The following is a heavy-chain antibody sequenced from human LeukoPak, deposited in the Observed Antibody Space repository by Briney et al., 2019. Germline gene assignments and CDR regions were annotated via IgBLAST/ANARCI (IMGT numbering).Heavy chain of an antibody. D-gene: IGHD7-27*01. CDR1: GGSINYYY. V-gene: IGHV4-59*01. CDR3: ARETPGAGHFDY. CDR2: IYYSGGT. J-gene: IGHJ4*02. Sequence: PETLSLTCTVSGGSINYYYWMWIRQPPGKGLEWIGYIYYSGGTHYNPSLKSRATMLVDTSKNQFSLKLTAVTAADTAVYYCARETPGAGHFDYWGQGSLVTVSS.